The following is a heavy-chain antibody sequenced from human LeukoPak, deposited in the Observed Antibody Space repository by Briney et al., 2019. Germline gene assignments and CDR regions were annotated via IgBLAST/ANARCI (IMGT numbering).Heavy chain of an antibody. J-gene: IGHJ3*02. CDR1: GYSISSGYY. Sequence: PSETLSLTCTVSGYSISSGYYWGWIRQPPGKGLEWIGSIYHSGSTYYNPSLKSRVTISVDTSKNQFSLKLSSVTAADTAVYYCARGGTDMAFDIWGQGTMVTVSS. CDR2: IYHSGST. D-gene: IGHD1-1*01. V-gene: IGHV4-38-2*02. CDR3: ARGGTDMAFDI.